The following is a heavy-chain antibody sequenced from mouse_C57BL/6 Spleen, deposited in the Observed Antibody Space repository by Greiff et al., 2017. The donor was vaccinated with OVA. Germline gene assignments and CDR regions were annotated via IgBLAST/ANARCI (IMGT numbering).Heavy chain of an antibody. CDR1: GYAFTNYL. CDR3: ARWGGTTVADY. V-gene: IGHV1-54*01. Sequence: QVQLQQSGAELVRPGTSVKVSCKASGYAFTNYLIEWVKQRPGQGLEWIGVINPGSGGTNYNEKFKGKATLTADRSSSTAYMQLSSLTSEDSAVYFCARWGGTTVADYWGQGTTLTVSS. J-gene: IGHJ2*01. CDR2: INPGSGGT. D-gene: IGHD1-1*01.